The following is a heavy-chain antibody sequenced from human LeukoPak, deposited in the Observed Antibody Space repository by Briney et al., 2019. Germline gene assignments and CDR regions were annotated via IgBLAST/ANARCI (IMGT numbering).Heavy chain of an antibody. D-gene: IGHD3-10*01. CDR1: GGSVSSGDYY. J-gene: IGHJ4*02. CDR2: IYYSVST. V-gene: IGHV4-30-4*01. Sequence: PSQTLSLTCTVSGGSVSSGDYYWSWIRQPPGKGLEWIGYIYYSVSTYYNPSLKSRVTISVDTSKNQFSLKLSSVTAADTAVYYCARARGGGVLDYWGQGTLVTVSS. CDR3: ARARGGGVLDY.